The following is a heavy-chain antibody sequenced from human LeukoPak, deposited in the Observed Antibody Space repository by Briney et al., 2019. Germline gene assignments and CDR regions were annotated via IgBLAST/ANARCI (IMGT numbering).Heavy chain of an antibody. J-gene: IGHJ5*01. CDR2: IYSNGKE. V-gene: IGHV3-53*01. CDR1: GFSVDSSY. CDR3: ARGSPTSGIDS. Sequence: GGSLRLSCSAPGFSVDSSYMSWVRQAPGKGLEWVSVIYSNGKEYYAESAKGRFTISRDISKNSLDLQMNRLRVEDTAVYYCARGSPTSGIDSWGQGTLVIVSS. D-gene: IGHD2-15*01.